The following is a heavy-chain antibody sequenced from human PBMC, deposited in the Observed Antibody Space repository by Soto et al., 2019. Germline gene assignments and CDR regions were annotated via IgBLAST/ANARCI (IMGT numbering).Heavy chain of an antibody. CDR3: AAQLPLYSSSPSLNFDY. J-gene: IGHJ4*02. CDR2: IYYSGST. V-gene: IGHV4-39*01. Sequence: QLQLQESVPGLVKPSETLSLTCTVSGGSISSSSYYWGWIRQPPGKGLEWIGSIYYSGSTYYNPSLKSRVTISVDTSKNQFSLKLSSVTAADTAVYYCAAQLPLYSSSPSLNFDYWGQGTLVTVSS. D-gene: IGHD6-6*01. CDR1: GGSISSSSYY.